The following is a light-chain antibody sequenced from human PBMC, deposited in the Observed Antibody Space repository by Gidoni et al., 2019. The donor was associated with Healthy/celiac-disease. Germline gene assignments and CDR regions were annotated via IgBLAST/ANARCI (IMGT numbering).Light chain of an antibody. CDR2: EDN. CDR3: QSYDSSNLWV. V-gene: IGLV6-57*02. J-gene: IGLJ3*02. CDR1: SCSIASNY. Sequence: NFMLTQPHSVSESPGKTVTISCTGSSCSIASNYVQWYQQRPGSAPTTVIYEDNQRPSGVPDRFSGSIDSSSNSASLTISGLKTEDEADYYCQSYDSSNLWVFGGGTKLTVL.